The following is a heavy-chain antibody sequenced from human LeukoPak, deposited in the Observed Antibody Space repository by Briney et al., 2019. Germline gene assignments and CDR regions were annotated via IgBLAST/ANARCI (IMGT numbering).Heavy chain of an antibody. V-gene: IGHV3-23*01. D-gene: IGHD3-9*01. J-gene: IGHJ6*03. Sequence: GGSLRLSCAASGFTFSSYAMSWVRQAPGKGLEWVSAISGSGGSTYYADSVKGRFTISRDNSKNTLYLQMNSLRAEDTAVYYCAEDGSGYYDILTGYYTYYYYMDVWGKGTTVTVSS. CDR1: GFTFSSYA. CDR2: ISGSGGST. CDR3: AEDGSGYYDILTGYYTYYYYMDV.